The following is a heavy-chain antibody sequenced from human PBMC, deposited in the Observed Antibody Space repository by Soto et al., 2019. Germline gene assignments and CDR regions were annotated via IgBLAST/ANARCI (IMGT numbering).Heavy chain of an antibody. Sequence: SVKVSCKASGGSLSTNPISWGRQAPGQGLEWMGGTGSGTGPGNHAQKFQGRLTVTADESTSTVYMELTNLSSEDTAVYYCARRHSGGFFRFFDSWGQGTLVTVSS. D-gene: IGHD2-15*01. CDR1: GGSLSTNP. CDR2: TGSGTGPG. V-gene: IGHV1-69*13. J-gene: IGHJ4*02. CDR3: ARRHSGGFFRFFDS.